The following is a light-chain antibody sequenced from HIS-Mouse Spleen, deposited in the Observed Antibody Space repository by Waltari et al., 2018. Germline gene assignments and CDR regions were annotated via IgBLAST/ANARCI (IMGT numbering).Light chain of an antibody. CDR1: SSDVGGYNY. CDR2: EVS. Sequence: QSALTQPASVSGSPGQSITISCTGTSSDVGGYNYVSWYQQHPGKAPKLMIYEVSSLPSGVSNRFSGSTSGNTASLTISGLQAEDEADYYCSSYTSSSTPHYVFGTGTKVTVL. V-gene: IGLV2-14*01. CDR3: SSYTSSSTPHYV. J-gene: IGLJ1*01.